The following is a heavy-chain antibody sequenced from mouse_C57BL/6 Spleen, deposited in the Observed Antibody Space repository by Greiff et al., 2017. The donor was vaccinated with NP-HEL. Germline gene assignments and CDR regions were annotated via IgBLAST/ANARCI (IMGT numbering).Heavy chain of an antibody. J-gene: IGHJ4*01. Sequence: VQLQQPGAELVKPGASVKLSCKASGYTFTSYWMQWVKQRPGQGLEWIGEIDPSDSYPNYNQKFKGKATLTVDTSSSTAYMQLSSLTSEDSAVYYCARRGSSYGYYAMDYWGQGTSVTVSS. CDR3: ARRGSSYGYYAMDY. CDR2: IDPSDSYP. CDR1: GYTFTSYW. V-gene: IGHV1-50*01. D-gene: IGHD1-1*01.